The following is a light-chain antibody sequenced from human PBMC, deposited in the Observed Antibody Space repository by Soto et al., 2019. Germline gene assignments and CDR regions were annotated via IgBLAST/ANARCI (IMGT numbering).Light chain of an antibody. CDR1: QSISSY. CDR3: QQSYSTFWT. CDR2: AAS. V-gene: IGKV1-39*01. Sequence: DIQMTQSPSSLSASVGDRVTITCRASQSISSYLNWYKQKPGKAPKLLIYAASSLQSGVPSRFSGSGSGTDFTLTISSLQPEDFATYYCQQSYSTFWTFGQGTKVEIK. J-gene: IGKJ1*01.